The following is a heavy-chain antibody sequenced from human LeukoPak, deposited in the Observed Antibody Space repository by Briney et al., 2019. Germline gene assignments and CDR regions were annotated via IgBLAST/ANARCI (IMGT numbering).Heavy chain of an antibody. J-gene: IGHJ5*02. CDR2: IYHSGST. CDR3: ARDAAVAGSGWFDP. D-gene: IGHD6-19*01. V-gene: IGHV4-59*12. CDR1: GGSISSYY. Sequence: SETLSLTCTVSGGSISSYYWSWIRQPAGKGLEWIGEIYHSGSTNYNPSLKSRVTISVDKSKNQFSLKLSSVTAADTAVYYCARDAAVAGSGWFDPWGQGTLVTVSS.